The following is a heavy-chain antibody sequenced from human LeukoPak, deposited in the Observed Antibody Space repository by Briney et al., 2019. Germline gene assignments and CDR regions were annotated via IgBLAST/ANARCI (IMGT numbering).Heavy chain of an antibody. CDR1: GYSFTSYC. CDR2: IYPGDSDT. CDR3: ARLTYYYGSGSYWPGYFDY. J-gene: IGHJ4*02. V-gene: IGHV5-51*01. D-gene: IGHD3-10*01. Sequence: GESLKISCKGSGYSFTSYCIGWGRQMPGKGLEWMGIIYPGDSDTRYSPSFQGQVTISVDKSISTAYLQWSSLKASDTAMYYCARLTYYYGSGSYWPGYFDYWGQGTLVTVSS.